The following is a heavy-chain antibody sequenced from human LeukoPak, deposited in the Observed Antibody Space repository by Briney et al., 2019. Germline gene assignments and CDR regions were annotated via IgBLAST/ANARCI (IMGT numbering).Heavy chain of an antibody. D-gene: IGHD3-10*01. Sequence: ASETLSLTCTVSGGSISSGGYYWSWIRQHPGKGLEWIGYIYYSGSTYYNPSLKSRVTISVDTSKNQFSLKLSSVTAADTAVYYCARASPRWFSDPWGQGTLVTVSS. CDR1: GGSISSGGYY. V-gene: IGHV4-31*03. CDR3: ARASPRWFSDP. CDR2: IYYSGST. J-gene: IGHJ5*02.